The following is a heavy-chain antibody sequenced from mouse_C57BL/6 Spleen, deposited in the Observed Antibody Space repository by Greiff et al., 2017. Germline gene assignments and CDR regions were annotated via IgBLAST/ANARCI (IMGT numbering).Heavy chain of an antibody. D-gene: IGHD1-1*01. V-gene: IGHV1-82*01. CDR3: ARRVGYFDV. CDR1: GYAFSSSW. J-gene: IGHJ1*03. CDR2: IYPGDGDT. Sequence: QVQLQQSGPELVKPGASVKISCKASGYAFSSSWMNWVKQRPGKGLEWIGRIYPGDGDTNYNGKFKGKATLTADKSSSTAYMQLSSLTSEDSAVYFCARRVGYFDVWGTGTTVTVSS.